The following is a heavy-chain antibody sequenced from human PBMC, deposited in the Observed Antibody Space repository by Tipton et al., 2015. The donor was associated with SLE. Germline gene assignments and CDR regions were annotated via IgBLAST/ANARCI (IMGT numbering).Heavy chain of an antibody. Sequence: TLSLTCTVSGGSISSGHYYWTWIRQPPGKGLEWIGYIYYSGSTYNNPSLKSRVTISVDTSKNQFSLNVSSVTAADTAVYYCASWYSSSWYYFDYWGQGTLVTVSS. J-gene: IGHJ4*02. V-gene: IGHV4-30-4*01. D-gene: IGHD6-13*01. CDR3: ASWYSSSWYYFDY. CDR2: IYYSGST. CDR1: GGSISSGHYY.